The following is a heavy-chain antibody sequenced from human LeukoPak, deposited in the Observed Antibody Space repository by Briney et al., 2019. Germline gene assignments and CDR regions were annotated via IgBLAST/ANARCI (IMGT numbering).Heavy chain of an antibody. D-gene: IGHD3-3*01. CDR2: INHSEST. Sequence: SETLSLTCAVYGGSFSGYYWSWIRQPPGKGLEWIGEINHSESTNYNPSLKSRVTISVDTSKNQFSLKLSSVTAADTAVYYCARGHESIKTFGEVIKSRTRWFDPWGQGTLVTVSS. V-gene: IGHV4-34*01. CDR1: GGSFSGYY. J-gene: IGHJ5*02. CDR3: ARGHESIKTFGEVIKSRTRWFDP.